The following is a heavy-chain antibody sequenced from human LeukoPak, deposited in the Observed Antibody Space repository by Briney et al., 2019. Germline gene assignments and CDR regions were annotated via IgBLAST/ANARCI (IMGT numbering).Heavy chain of an antibody. CDR2: IYPVDSNI. Sequence: GESLKISCKGSGYDFFGYWIAWVRQMPGKGLEWVGLIYPVDSNIKYSPAFKAQVTISAVKSLSTSYLQWDSLKASDSAMYYSARFGGATFAQAFFDFWGQGTLVTVSS. D-gene: IGHD4-23*01. V-gene: IGHV5-51*01. CDR1: GYDFFGYW. J-gene: IGHJ4*02. CDR3: ARFGGATFAQAFFDF.